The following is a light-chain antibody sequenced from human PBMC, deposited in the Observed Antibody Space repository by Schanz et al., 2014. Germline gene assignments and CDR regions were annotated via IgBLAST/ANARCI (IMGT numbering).Light chain of an antibody. V-gene: IGKV3-15*01. Sequence: EIVMTQSPATLSVSPGERATLSCRASQSVSSNLAWYQQKPGQAPRLLIYGASTRATGIPARFSGNGSGTEFTLIISSLQSEDFAVYYCQQCNNWPPWTFGQGTKVEVK. J-gene: IGKJ1*01. CDR2: GAS. CDR1: QSVSSN. CDR3: QQCNNWPPWT.